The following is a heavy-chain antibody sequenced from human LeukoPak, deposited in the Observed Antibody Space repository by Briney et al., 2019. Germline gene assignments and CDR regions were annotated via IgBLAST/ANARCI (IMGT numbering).Heavy chain of an antibody. J-gene: IGHJ4*02. CDR3: ARETSFRYYDFWSGWDY. CDR2: TYYRSKWYT. V-gene: IGHV6-1*01. Sequence: SQTLSLTCAISGDSVSSNSAAWNWIRQSPSRGLEWLGRTYYRSKWYTYYAVSVKSRITINPDTSKSQFSLQLNSVTPEDTAVYYCARETSFRYYDFWSGWDYWGQGTLVTVSS. CDR1: GDSVSSNSAA. D-gene: IGHD3-3*01.